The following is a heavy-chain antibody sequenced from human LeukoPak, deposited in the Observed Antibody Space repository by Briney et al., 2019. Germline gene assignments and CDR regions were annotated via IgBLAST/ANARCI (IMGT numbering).Heavy chain of an antibody. D-gene: IGHD6-6*01. CDR3: ARDLGLAARPFDYYYYGMDV. CDR2: ISYDGSNK. Sequence: PGGSLRLSCAASGFTFSSYAMHWVRQAPGKGLEWVAVISYDGSNKYYADSVKGRFTISRDNSKNTLYLQMNSLRAEDTAVYYCARDLGLAARPFDYYYYGMDVWGQGTTVTVSS. V-gene: IGHV3-30*04. J-gene: IGHJ6*02. CDR1: GFTFSSYA.